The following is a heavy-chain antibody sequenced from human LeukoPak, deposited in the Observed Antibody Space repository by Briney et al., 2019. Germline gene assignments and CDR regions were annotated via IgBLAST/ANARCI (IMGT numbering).Heavy chain of an antibody. CDR3: XRLDWSIERGTYHFDY. V-gene: IGHV4-38-2*02. J-gene: IGHJ4*02. CDR1: GYSLTTLYN. Sequence: KPSETLSLTCTVSGYSLTTLYNWGWIRQPPGKGLEWIGHVHHTGGTYYTTSLRRRVTVSMDTTRNQFFLQLTSVTAAATAVYYXXRLDWSIERGTYHFDYWGQGTLATVSS. CDR2: VHHTGGT. D-gene: IGHD1-1*01.